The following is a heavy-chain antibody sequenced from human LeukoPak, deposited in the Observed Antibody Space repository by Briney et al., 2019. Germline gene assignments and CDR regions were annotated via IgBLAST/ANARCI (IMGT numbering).Heavy chain of an antibody. Sequence: GASVKVSCKASGYTFTSYYMHWVRQAPGQGLEWMGIINPSGGSTSYAQKFQGRVTMTRHTSRRQVHMDLSSPRSEHTAVYYCPRSPAAGNGGWGAHWFQPWGQGTLVTVSS. CDR1: GYTFTSYY. CDR3: PRSPAAGNGGWGAHWFQP. J-gene: IGHJ5*02. CDR2: INPSGGST. V-gene: IGHV1-46*01. D-gene: IGHD6-13*01.